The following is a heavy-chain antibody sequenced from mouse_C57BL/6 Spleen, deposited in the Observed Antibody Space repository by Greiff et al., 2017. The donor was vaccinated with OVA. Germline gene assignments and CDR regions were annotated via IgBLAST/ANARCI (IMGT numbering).Heavy chain of an antibody. Sequence: VQLQQSGAELARPGASVKMSCKASGYTFTSYTLHWVKQRPGQGLEWIGYINPSSGYTKYNQKFKDKATLTADKSSSTAYMQLSSLTSEDSAVYYCARSSGTTYCDYWGQGTTLTVSS. V-gene: IGHV1-4*01. D-gene: IGHD4-1*01. CDR2: INPSSGYT. CDR1: GYTFTSYT. CDR3: ARSSGTTYCDY. J-gene: IGHJ2*01.